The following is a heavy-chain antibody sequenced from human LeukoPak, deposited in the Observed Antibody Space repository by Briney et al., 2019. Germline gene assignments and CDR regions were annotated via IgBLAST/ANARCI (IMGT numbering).Heavy chain of an antibody. CDR1: GGSISSSNW. V-gene: IGHV4-4*02. D-gene: IGHD1-26*01. CDR3: ARDLLGAPRRYFDY. CDR2: IYHSGST. Sequence: SGTLSLTCAVSGGSISSSNWWSWVRQPPGKGLEWIGEIYHSGSTNYNPSLKSRVTISVDKSKNQFFLKLSSVTAADTAVYYCARDLLGAPRRYFDYWGQGTLVTVSS. J-gene: IGHJ4*02.